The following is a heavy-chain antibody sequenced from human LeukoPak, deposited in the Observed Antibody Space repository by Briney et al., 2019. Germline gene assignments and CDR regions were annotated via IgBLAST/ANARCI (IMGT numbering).Heavy chain of an antibody. J-gene: IGHJ3*02. V-gene: IGHV3-74*01. CDR3: VSLVVTADLAFDI. D-gene: IGHD2-21*02. Sequence: TGGSLRLSCAASGFTFRNHWMHWVRQAPGKGLVWASRVDGDGSGASYADFVRGRFTISRDNAKDTLYLQMNSLRAEDTAVYYCVSLVVTADLAFDIWGQGTMVTVSS. CDR1: GFTFRNHW. CDR2: VDGDGSGA.